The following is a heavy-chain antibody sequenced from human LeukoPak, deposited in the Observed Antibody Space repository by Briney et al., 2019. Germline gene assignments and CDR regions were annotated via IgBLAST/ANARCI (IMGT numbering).Heavy chain of an antibody. Sequence: PGGSLRLSCAASGVTVSSDYMSWVRQAPGKGLEWVLVIYRDGSTYYADSVKGRFTISRDTSENTLYVQMNSLTPEDTAVYYCARGGGAYCGGDCYRNFDYWGQGTLVTVSS. CDR3: ARGGGAYCGGDCYRNFDY. D-gene: IGHD2-21*02. CDR1: GVTVSSDY. CDR2: IYRDGST. V-gene: IGHV3-66*02. J-gene: IGHJ4*02.